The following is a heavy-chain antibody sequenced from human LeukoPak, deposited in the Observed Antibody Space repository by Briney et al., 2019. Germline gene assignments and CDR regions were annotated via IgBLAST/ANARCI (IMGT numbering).Heavy chain of an antibody. D-gene: IGHD2-2*01. Sequence: SETLSLTCTVSGGSISSYYWSWIRQPPGKGLEWIGYIYYSGSTNYTPSLKSRVTISVDTSKNQFSLKLSSVTAADTAVYYCARAGYCSSASCWRGYYYYGMDVWGQGTTVTVSS. CDR1: GGSISSYY. J-gene: IGHJ6*02. CDR2: IYYSGST. CDR3: ARAGYCSSASCWRGYYYYGMDV. V-gene: IGHV4-59*01.